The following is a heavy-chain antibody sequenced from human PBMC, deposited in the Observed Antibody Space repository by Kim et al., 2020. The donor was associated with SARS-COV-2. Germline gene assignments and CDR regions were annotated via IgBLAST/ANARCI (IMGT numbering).Heavy chain of an antibody. Sequence: ASVKVSCKASGYTFTSYAMHWVRQAPGQRLEWMGWINAGNGNTKYSQKFQGRVTITRDTSASTAYMELSSLRSEDTAVYYCARGLGYYDSSGYPYNWFDPWGQGTLVTVSS. D-gene: IGHD3-22*01. V-gene: IGHV1-3*01. CDR2: INAGNGNT. CDR1: GYTFTSYA. J-gene: IGHJ5*02. CDR3: ARGLGYYDSSGYPYNWFDP.